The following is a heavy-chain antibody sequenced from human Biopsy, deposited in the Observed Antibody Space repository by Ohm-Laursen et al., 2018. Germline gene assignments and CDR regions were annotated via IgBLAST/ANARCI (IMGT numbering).Heavy chain of an antibody. CDR2: IIPIFGII. J-gene: IGHJ3*02. CDR3: ARDQHTLYGDFENAFDI. V-gene: IGHV1-69*13. D-gene: IGHD4-17*01. Sequence: SVKVSCKASGGTFSSYSISWVRQAPGQGLEWMGGIIPIFGIINHAQKFQGRVTMSADESTTTAYMELGSLRSEDTAVYFCARDQHTLYGDFENAFDIWGQGTMVTVSS. CDR1: GGTFSSYS.